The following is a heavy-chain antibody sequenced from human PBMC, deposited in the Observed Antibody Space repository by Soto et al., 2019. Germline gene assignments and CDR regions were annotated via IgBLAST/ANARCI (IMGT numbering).Heavy chain of an antibody. J-gene: IGHJ6*02. V-gene: IGHV1-69*13. D-gene: IGHD3-22*01. CDR2: IIPIFGTA. Sequence: EASVKVSCKASGGTFSSYAISWVRQAPGQGLEWMGGIIPIFGTANYAQKFQGRVTITADESTSTAYMELNSLRAEDTAVYYCARENYDSSGYQIYYYYGMDVWGQGTTVTVSS. CDR3: ARENYDSSGYQIYYYYGMDV. CDR1: GGTFSSYA.